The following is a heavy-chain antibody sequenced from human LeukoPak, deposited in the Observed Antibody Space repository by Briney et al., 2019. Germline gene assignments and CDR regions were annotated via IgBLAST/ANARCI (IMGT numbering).Heavy chain of an antibody. CDR2: ISSSSSTI. V-gene: IGHV3-48*02. CDR1: GFTFSSYS. CDR3: ARPLSSGWYQGLGY. D-gene: IGHD6-19*01. J-gene: IGHJ4*02. Sequence: QPGGSLRLSCAASGFTFSSYSMNWVRQAPGKGLEWGSYISSSSSTIYYADSVKGRFTISRDNAKNSLYLQMNSLRDEDTAVYYCARPLSSGWYQGLGYWGQGTLVTVSS.